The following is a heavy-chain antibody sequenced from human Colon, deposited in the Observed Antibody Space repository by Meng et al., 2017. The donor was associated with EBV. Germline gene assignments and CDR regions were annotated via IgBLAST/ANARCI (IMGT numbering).Heavy chain of an antibody. J-gene: IGHJ5*02. CDR3: ARGPYCGGDCYWFDP. CDR1: GDSISSGDYS. CDR2: IYHGGTT. D-gene: IGHD2-21*02. V-gene: IGHV4-30-2*01. Sequence: LLRPDPTPGLGQPSQPLSLTCAVSGDSISSGDYSWSWIRQPPGQGLEWIGYIYHGGTTYNTSLKSRVTISVDNSKNQFSLRLTSVTAADTAVYYCARGPYCGGDCYWFDPWGQGTLVTVSS.